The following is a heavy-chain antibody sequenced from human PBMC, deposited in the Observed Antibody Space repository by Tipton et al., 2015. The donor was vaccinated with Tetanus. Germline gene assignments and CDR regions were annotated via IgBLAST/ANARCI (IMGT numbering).Heavy chain of an antibody. CDR1: GYIVSNNY. V-gene: IGHV3-53*01. Sequence: SLRLSCAASGYIVSNNYMTWVRQAPGKGLEWVSFIYTGGSTHYADSVKGRFTISRDNSKNTLSLQMNSLRGEDTAVYYCAKALGSSAWYGTWGQGTLVTVSS. D-gene: IGHD6-13*01. CDR3: AKALGSSAWYGT. J-gene: IGHJ5*02. CDR2: IYTGGST.